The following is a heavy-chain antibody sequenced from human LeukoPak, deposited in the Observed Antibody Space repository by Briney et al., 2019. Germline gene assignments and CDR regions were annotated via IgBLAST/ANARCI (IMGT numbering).Heavy chain of an antibody. CDR3: TRDSGTYNWFDP. D-gene: IGHD1-26*01. J-gene: IGHJ5*02. V-gene: IGHV3-73*01. Sequence: GGSLRLSCAASGFTFSYYWMGWVRQSSGKGLEWVGQIDKKDKGYATATAYAASVKGRFTISRDDSINTAYLQMKSLKTEDTALYYCTRDSGTYNWFDPWGQGTLVTVSS. CDR1: GFTFSYYW. CDR2: IDKKDKGYATAT.